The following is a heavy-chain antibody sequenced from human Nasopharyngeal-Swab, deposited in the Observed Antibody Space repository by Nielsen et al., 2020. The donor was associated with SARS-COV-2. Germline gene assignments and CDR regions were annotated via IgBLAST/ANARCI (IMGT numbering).Heavy chain of an antibody. D-gene: IGHD6-19*01. V-gene: IGHV4-39*02. CDR2: IYYSGST. CDR3: ASRIAVASGHYRPFDY. Sequence: IRQPPGKGLEWIGSIYYSGSTHYNPSLSSRVTISVDTSKNHFSLKLSSVTAPDTAVYYCASRIAVASGHYRPFDYWGQGTLVTVSS. J-gene: IGHJ4*02.